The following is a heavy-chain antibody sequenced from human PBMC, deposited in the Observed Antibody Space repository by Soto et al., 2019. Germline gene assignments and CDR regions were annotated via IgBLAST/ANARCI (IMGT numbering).Heavy chain of an antibody. CDR2: IYYSGST. CDR1: GGSISSSSYY. Sequence: QLQLQESGPGLVKPSETLSLTCTVSGGSISSSSYYWGWIRQPPGKGLEWIGSIYYSGSTYYNPSLKSGVTISVATSTNHFSLKLSSVTAADTAVYYCARRYCSGGSCYNWYFDLWGRGTLVTVSS. V-gene: IGHV4-39*01. J-gene: IGHJ2*01. D-gene: IGHD2-15*01. CDR3: ARRYCSGGSCYNWYFDL.